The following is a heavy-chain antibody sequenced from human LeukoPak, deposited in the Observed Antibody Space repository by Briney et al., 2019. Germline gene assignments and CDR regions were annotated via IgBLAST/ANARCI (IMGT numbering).Heavy chain of an antibody. Sequence: SETLSLTCAVYGGSFSGYYWSWIRQPPGKGLEWIGEINHSGSTNYNPSLKSRVTISVDTSKNQFSLKLSSVTAADTAVYYCARGRGHYGSGSYDYWGQGTLVTVSS. CDR2: INHSGST. V-gene: IGHV4-34*01. CDR3: ARGRGHYGSGSYDY. D-gene: IGHD3-10*01. J-gene: IGHJ4*02. CDR1: GGSFSGYY.